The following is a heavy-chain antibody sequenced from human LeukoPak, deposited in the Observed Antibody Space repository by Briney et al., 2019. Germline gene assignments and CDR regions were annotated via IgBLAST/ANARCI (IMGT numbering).Heavy chain of an antibody. CDR3: AKDWGQVPASISGH. CDR2: IKQDGSEK. J-gene: IGHJ1*01. CDR1: GFTFSSYW. V-gene: IGHV3-7*01. Sequence: GGSLRLSCAAYGFTFSSYWMSWVRQAPGKGLEWVANIKQDGSEKYYVDSVKGRFTISRDNAKNSLYLQMNSLRAEDTSVYYCAKDWGQVPASISGHWGQGTLVTVSS. D-gene: IGHD2-2*01.